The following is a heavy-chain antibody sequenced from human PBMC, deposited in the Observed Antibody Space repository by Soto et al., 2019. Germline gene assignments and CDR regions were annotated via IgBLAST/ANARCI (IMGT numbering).Heavy chain of an antibody. V-gene: IGHV3-30*18. D-gene: IGHD1-7*01. CDR1: GFTFSSHG. CDR3: AKDDQGWNYAYYYGMDV. Sequence: GGSMRLSYAASGFTFSSHGMHWVRQAPGKGLEWVAVISYDGSNKYYADSVKGRFTISRDNSKNTLYLQMNSLRAEDTAVYYCAKDDQGWNYAYYYGMDVWGQGTTVTVSS. J-gene: IGHJ6*02. CDR2: ISYDGSNK.